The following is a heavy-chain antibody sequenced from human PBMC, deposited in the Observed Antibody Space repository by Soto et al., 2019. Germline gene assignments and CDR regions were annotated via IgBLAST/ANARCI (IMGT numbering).Heavy chain of an antibody. J-gene: IGHJ6*02. CDR1: GFTFSDYY. CDR2: ISSSSSYT. V-gene: IGHV3-11*06. CDR3: ARGGASSIAAHTPHLDYYGMDV. D-gene: IGHD6-6*01. Sequence: QVQLVESGGGLVKPGGSLRLSCAASGFTFSDYYMSWIRQAPGKGLEWVSYISSSSSYTNYADSVKGRFTISRDNAKNSLYLPMNSLRAEDTAVYYCARGGASSIAAHTPHLDYYGMDVWGQGTTVTVSS.